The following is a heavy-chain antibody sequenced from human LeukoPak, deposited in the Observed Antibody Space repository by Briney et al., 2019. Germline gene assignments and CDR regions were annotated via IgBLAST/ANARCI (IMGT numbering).Heavy chain of an antibody. Sequence: PEGSLRLSCAASGFTFSSYGMHWVRQAPGKGLEWVALIWYDGTSKYYADSVKGRFTISRDTSRNTLYLQMNSLRTEDTAVYYCARASDHYDTNPDYWGQGTLVTVSS. CDR1: GFTFSSYG. V-gene: IGHV3-33*01. CDR2: IWYDGTSK. D-gene: IGHD3-22*01. CDR3: ARASDHYDTNPDY. J-gene: IGHJ4*02.